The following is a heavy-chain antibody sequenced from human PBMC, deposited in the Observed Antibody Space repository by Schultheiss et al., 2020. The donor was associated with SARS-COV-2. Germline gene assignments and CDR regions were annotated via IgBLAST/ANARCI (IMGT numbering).Heavy chain of an antibody. CDR3: ARAGYDADFDY. V-gene: IGHV3-23*01. CDR2: ISDSGGRT. CDR1: GFTFSSYA. D-gene: IGHD5-12*01. J-gene: IGHJ4*02. Sequence: GGSLRLSCAASGFTFSSYAMHWVRQAPGKGLEWVSSISDSGGRTYFADSVKGRFTISRDNSKNTLYLQMNSLRAEDTAVYYCARAGYDADFDYWGQGTLVTVSS.